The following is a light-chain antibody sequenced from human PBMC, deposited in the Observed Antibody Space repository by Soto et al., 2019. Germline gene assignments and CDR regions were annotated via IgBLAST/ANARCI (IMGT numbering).Light chain of an antibody. CDR1: QSISYF. CDR2: AAS. V-gene: IGKV1-39*01. CDR3: PQTYSVPFT. J-gene: IGKJ3*01. Sequence: DIQMTQSPSSLSASVGDRVTITCRASQSISYFLNWYQQKSGTAPKLLIYAASSLQSGVPLRFSGSESGPDFTLTITNLQPEDFATYYCPQTYSVPFTFGPGTKVD.